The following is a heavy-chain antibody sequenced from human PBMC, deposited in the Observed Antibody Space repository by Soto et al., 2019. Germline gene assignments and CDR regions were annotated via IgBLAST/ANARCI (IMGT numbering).Heavy chain of an antibody. CDR3: ARATLDYWFDP. CDR2: ISSSGSTI. CDR1: GSTFSSYE. V-gene: IGHV3-48*03. D-gene: IGHD3-3*01. J-gene: IGHJ5*02. Sequence: PGGSLRLSCAASGSTFSSYEMNWVRQAPGKGLEWVSYISSSGSTIYYAYSVKGRFTISRANAKNSLYLQMNSLRAEDTAVYYCARATLDYWFDPWGQGTLVTVSS.